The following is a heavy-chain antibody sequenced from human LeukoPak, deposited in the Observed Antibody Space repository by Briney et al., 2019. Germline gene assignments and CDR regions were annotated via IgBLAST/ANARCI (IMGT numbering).Heavy chain of an antibody. D-gene: IGHD4-23*01. CDR3: AKASLTTVVTSFDY. J-gene: IGHJ4*02. CDR2: VSGSGGST. CDR1: GFTFSSSA. Sequence: GGSLRLSCAASGFTFSSSAMTWVRQAPGKGLEWVSTVSGSGGSTYYADSVKGRFTISRGNSKNTLYLQMNSLRAEDTAVYYCAKASLTTVVTSFDYWGQGTLVTVSS. V-gene: IGHV3-23*01.